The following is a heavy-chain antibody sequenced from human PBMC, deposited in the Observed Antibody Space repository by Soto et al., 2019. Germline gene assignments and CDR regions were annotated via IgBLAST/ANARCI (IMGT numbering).Heavy chain of an antibody. D-gene: IGHD6-19*01. CDR1: GYTFTSYG. CDR3: ARPRSSDPVAGLDY. CDR2: ISAYNGNT. J-gene: IGHJ4*02. Sequence: VASVKVSCKASGYTFTSYGISWVRQAPGQGLEWMGWISAYNGNTNYAQKLQGRVTMTTDTSTSTAYMELSSLRSEDTAVYYCARPRSSDPVAGLDYWGQGTLVTVSS. V-gene: IGHV1-18*04.